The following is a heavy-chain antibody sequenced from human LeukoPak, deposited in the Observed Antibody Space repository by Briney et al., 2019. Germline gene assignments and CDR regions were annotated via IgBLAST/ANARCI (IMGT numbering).Heavy chain of an antibody. V-gene: IGHV3-21*04. CDR1: GFTFSSYN. J-gene: IGHJ4*02. Sequence: GGSLRLSCAASGFTFSSYNMYWVRQAPGKGLEWVSSISGSSNYIYYADSVKGRFTISRDNAKNSLFLQMDSLTAEDTAVYYCAKAYYYGSGSYYKTFDYWGQGTLVTVSS. D-gene: IGHD3-10*01. CDR2: ISGSSNYI. CDR3: AKAYYYGSGSYYKTFDY.